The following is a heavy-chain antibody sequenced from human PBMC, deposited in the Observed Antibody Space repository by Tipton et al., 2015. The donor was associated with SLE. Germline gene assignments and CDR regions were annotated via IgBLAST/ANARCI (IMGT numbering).Heavy chain of an antibody. Sequence: SLRLSCAASGFTFSSYYMNWVRQAPGKGLQWVSSITSSSSFIYYADSVKGRFTISRDNAKNSLYLQMNSLRAEDTAVYYCARDLSSSWSLLDYWGQGTLVTVSS. J-gene: IGHJ4*02. CDR1: GFTFSSYY. CDR2: ITSSSSFI. D-gene: IGHD6-13*01. CDR3: ARDLSSSWSLLDY. V-gene: IGHV3-21*01.